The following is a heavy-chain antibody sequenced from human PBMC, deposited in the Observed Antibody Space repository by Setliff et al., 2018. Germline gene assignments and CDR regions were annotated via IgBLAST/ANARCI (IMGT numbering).Heavy chain of an antibody. CDR3: ARGPVKLVVMGFQH. CDR1: GFTFTSSA. Sequence: SVKVSCKASGFTFTSSAMQWVRQARGQRLEWIGWIVVGSGNTNYAQKFQERVTITRDMSTSTAYMELSSLRSEDTAVYYCARGPVKLVVMGFQHWGQGTLVTVSS. D-gene: IGHD2-8*02. J-gene: IGHJ1*01. CDR2: IVVGSGNT. V-gene: IGHV1-58*02.